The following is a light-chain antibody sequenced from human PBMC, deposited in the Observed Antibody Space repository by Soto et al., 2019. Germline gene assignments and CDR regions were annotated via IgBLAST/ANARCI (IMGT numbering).Light chain of an antibody. J-gene: IGKJ2*01. V-gene: IGKV3-15*01. CDR3: QQYNDWPPYT. CDR2: DSS. CDR1: QSVSSS. Sequence: VMTQSPATLSVSPGERATLSCRASQSVSSSLAWYQQKPGQAPRLLIYDSSTRATGIPARFSGSGSGTDFTLTISSLQSEDSAVYYCQQYNDWPPYTFGQGTKLEI.